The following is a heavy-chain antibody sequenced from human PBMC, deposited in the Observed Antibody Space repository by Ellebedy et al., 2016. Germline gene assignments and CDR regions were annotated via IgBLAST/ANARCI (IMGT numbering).Heavy chain of an antibody. CDR3: TPQNFDL. V-gene: IGHV3-21*04. Sequence: GGSLRLSXAASGFPFSSHSMTWVRQAPGKGLEWVSSISSSASSIFYADSVKGRFTVSRDSAKNSLFLQMNSLRVEDTAIYYCTPQNFDLWGRGTLVTVSS. CDR2: ISSSASSI. CDR1: GFPFSSHS. J-gene: IGHJ2*01. D-gene: IGHD2-15*01.